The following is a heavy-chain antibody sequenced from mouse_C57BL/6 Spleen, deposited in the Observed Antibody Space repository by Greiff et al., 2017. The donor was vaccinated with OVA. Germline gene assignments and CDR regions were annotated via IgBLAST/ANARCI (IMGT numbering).Heavy chain of an antibody. V-gene: IGHV1-54*01. CDR3: AREGDYDEGLYYFDY. D-gene: IGHD2-4*01. Sequence: VQLQQSGAELVRPGTSVKVSCKASGYAFTNYLIEWVKQRPGQGLEWIGVINPGSGGTNYNEKFKGKATLTADKSSSTAYMQLSSLTSEDSAVYFCAREGDYDEGLYYFDYWGQGTTRTVSS. J-gene: IGHJ2*01. CDR1: GYAFTNYL. CDR2: INPGSGGT.